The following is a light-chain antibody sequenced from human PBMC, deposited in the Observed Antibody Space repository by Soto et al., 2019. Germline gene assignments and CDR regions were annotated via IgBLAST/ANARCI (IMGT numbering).Light chain of an antibody. J-gene: IGLJ1*01. CDR3: NSYTRSSTLYV. CDR1: SSDIGGYNY. CDR2: EVS. V-gene: IGLV2-14*01. Sequence: QSALTQPASVSGSPGQSITISCTGTSSDIGGYNYVSWYQQHPGKAPKLMLYEVSNRPSGVSNRFSGSKSGNTASLTITGLQAEDEADYYCNSYTRSSTLYVFGTGTKLTVL.